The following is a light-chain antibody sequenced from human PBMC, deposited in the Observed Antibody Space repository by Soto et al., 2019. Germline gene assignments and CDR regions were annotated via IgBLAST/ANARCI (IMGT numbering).Light chain of an antibody. V-gene: IGLV2-14*01. Sequence: QSALTQPASVSGSPGQSITISCTGTSSDVGGYNYVSWYQQHPGKAPKLMIYDVSNRPSGVSIRFSGSKSGNTDSLTISGLQAEDEADYYCSSYTSSSTLYVVFGGGTKLTVL. CDR1: SSDVGGYNY. CDR3: SSYTSSSTLYVV. CDR2: DVS. J-gene: IGLJ2*01.